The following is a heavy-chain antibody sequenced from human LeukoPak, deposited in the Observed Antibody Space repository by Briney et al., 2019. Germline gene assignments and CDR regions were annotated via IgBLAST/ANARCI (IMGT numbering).Heavy chain of an antibody. CDR2: IYYSGTT. V-gene: IGHV4-59*08. Sequence: PSETLSLTCTVSGGSINSFYWSWIRQPPGKGLEWIGYIYYSGTTNYNPSLESRVTMSVDTSKNQFSLNLTSVTAADTAVYYCARQATVTTRRYAFDVWGQGTMVIVSS. CDR1: GGSINSFY. J-gene: IGHJ3*01. D-gene: IGHD4-17*01. CDR3: ARQATVTTRRYAFDV.